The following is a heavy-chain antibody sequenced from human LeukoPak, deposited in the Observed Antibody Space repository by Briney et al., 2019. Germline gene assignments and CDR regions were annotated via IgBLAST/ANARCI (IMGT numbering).Heavy chain of an antibody. V-gene: IGHV1-18*01. CDR2: ISAYSGNT. Sequence: GASVKVSCKASGYTFTSYGISWVRQAPGQGLEWMGWISAYSGNTNYAQKLQGRVTMTTDTSTSTAYMELRSLRSDDTAVYYCARDDTYVWGSYRYNIRFDYWGQGTLVTVSS. CDR3: ARDDTYVWGSYRYNIRFDY. CDR1: GYTFTSYG. J-gene: IGHJ4*02. D-gene: IGHD3-16*02.